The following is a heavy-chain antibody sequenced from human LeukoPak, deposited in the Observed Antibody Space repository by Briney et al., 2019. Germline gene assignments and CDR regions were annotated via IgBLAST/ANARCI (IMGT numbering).Heavy chain of an antibody. D-gene: IGHD2-8*02. V-gene: IGHV3-30*01. CDR1: GFTFSSYA. CDR2: ISYDGSNK. CDR3: ARDGRWGSPDY. J-gene: IGHJ4*02. Sequence: GESLRLSCAASGFTFSSYAMHWVRQAPGKGLEWVAVISYDGSNKYYADSVKGRFTISRDNSKNTLYLQMNSLRAEDTAVYYCARDGRWGSPDYWGQGTLVTVSS.